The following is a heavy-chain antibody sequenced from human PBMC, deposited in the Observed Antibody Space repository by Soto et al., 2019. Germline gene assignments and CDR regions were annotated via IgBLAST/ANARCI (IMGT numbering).Heavy chain of an antibody. CDR3: AKDGGLLWFGEPTYYYYGMDV. CDR2: ISGSGGST. J-gene: IGHJ6*02. D-gene: IGHD3-10*01. Sequence: GGSLRLSCAASGFTFSSYAMSWVRQAPGKGLEWVSAISGSGGSTYYADSVKGRFTISRDNSKNTLYLQMNSLRAKDTAVYYCAKDGGLLWFGEPTYYYYGMDVWGQGTTVTVSS. V-gene: IGHV3-23*01. CDR1: GFTFSSYA.